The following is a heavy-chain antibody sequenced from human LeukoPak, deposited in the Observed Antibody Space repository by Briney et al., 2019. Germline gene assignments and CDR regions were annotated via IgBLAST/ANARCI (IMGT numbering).Heavy chain of an antibody. CDR1: GGTFGSSA. CDR3: ATDSGREFLEAHFYYYMEV. CDR2: IIPDFDTT. Sequence: ASVKVSCKASGGTFGSSAISWVRQAPGQGLDWMGGIIPDFDTTNYAQKFQGRLTITADESTNTAYMELSSLRSEDTAVYFCATDSGREFLEAHFYYYMEVWGKGTTVTVSS. J-gene: IGHJ6*03. D-gene: IGHD3-3*01. V-gene: IGHV1-69*13.